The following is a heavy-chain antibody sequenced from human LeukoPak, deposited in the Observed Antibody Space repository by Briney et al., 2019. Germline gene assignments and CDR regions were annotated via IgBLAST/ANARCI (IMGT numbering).Heavy chain of an antibody. CDR3: ATLRCLEWFSYYYYMDV. CDR1: GYTFTDYY. J-gene: IGHJ6*03. Sequence: ATVKLSCKVSGYTFTDYYMHWVQQAPGKGLEWMGLVDPEDGETIYAEKLQGRVTITADTSTDTAYVELSSLRSEDTAVYYCATLRCLEWFSYYYYMDVWGKGTTVTVSS. D-gene: IGHD3-3*01. V-gene: IGHV1-69-2*01. CDR2: VDPEDGET.